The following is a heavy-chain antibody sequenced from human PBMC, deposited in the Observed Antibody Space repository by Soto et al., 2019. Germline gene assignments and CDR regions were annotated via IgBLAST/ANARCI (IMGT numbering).Heavy chain of an antibody. CDR3: ARERTGTTSVDV. J-gene: IGHJ6*02. V-gene: IGHV1-8*01. Sequence: QVQLVQSGAEVKKPGASVKVSCKASGYTFTSYDINWVRQATGQGLEWMGWMNPNSGNTGYAQKFQGRVTMTRNTSISTAYMQLRSLRSEDTAVYYCARERTGTTSVDVWGQGTTVTVSS. CDR1: GYTFTSYD. CDR2: MNPNSGNT. D-gene: IGHD1-1*01.